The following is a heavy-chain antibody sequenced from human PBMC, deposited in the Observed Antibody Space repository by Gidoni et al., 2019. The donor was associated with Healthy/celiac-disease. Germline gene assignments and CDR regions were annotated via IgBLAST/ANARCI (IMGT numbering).Heavy chain of an antibody. V-gene: IGHV4-4*02. CDR3: AREHRRMDGSGFDI. CDR1: GGSISSSNW. D-gene: IGHD3-10*01. CDR2: IYHSGST. J-gene: IGHJ3*02. Sequence: QVQLQESGPGLVKPSGTLSLTCTVSGGSISSSNWWSWVRQPPGKGLEWIGEIYHSGSTNYNPSLKSRVTISLDKSKNQFSLKLSSVTAADTAVYFCAREHRRMDGSGFDIWGQGTMVTVSS.